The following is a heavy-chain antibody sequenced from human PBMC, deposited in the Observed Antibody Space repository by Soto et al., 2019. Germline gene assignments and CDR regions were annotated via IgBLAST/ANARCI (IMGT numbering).Heavy chain of an antibody. J-gene: IGHJ6*02. CDR2: INHSGST. CDR3: AGGRRIAVAGTGYYYYYGMDV. V-gene: IGHV4-34*01. Sequence: PSETLSLTCAVYGGSFSGYYWSWIRQPPGKGLEWIGEINHSGSTNYNPSLKSRVTISVDTSKNQFSLKLSSVTAADTAVYYCAGGRRIAVAGTGYYYYYGMDVWGQGTTVTVSS. D-gene: IGHD6-19*01. CDR1: GGSFSGYY.